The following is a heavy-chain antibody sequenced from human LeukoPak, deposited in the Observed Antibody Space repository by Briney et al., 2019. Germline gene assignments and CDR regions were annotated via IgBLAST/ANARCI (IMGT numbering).Heavy chain of an antibody. D-gene: IGHD3-10*01. CDR1: GFTFSSFW. CDR2: INQDGSER. J-gene: IGHJ4*02. CDR3: ARDRSTSGRQY. Sequence: PGGSLRLSCAASGFTFSSFWMAWVRQVPGKGLEWVANINQDGSERHYVDSLKGRFTVSRDNAKNSLYLQMNTLTAEDTAVYYCARDRSTSGRQYWGQGTLVTVSS. V-gene: IGHV3-7*01.